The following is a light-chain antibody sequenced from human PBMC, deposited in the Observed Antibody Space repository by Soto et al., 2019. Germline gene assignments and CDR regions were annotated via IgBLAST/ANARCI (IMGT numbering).Light chain of an antibody. J-gene: IGKJ1*01. CDR1: QDISNY. Sequence: FSSSVAASVGDRVTITCQASQDISNYLNWYQQKPGKAPKLLIYDASNLETGVPSRFSGSGSWTEFSLTLSSLAASAFAPNFCPQFATYPWTFAPGTQVDIK. V-gene: IGKV1-33*01. CDR2: DAS. CDR3: PQFATYPWT.